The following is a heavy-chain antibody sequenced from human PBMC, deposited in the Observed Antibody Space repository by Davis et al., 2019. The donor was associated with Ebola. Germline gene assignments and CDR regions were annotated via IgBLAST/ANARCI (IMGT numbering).Heavy chain of an antibody. D-gene: IGHD3-9*01. V-gene: IGHV1-18*04. Sequence: VSVKVSCKSSGYTFTSYGLVWVRQAPGLGLDWMGWISDFNTKTNFAQKFQGRVTVSKDTSTNTAYMDLRSLTSDDTAIYYCARAPNYDVLTGTSSYYFDYWGQGTLVTVSS. CDR2: ISDFNTKT. CDR3: ARAPNYDVLTGTSSYYFDY. J-gene: IGHJ4*02. CDR1: GYTFTSYG.